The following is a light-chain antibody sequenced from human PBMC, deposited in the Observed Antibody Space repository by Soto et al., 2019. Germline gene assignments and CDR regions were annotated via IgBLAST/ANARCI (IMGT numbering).Light chain of an antibody. CDR3: QQSSNWPFFIT. V-gene: IGKV3-11*01. J-gene: IGKJ5*01. Sequence: EIVLTQSPATLSLSPGERATLSSTASESVSSYLAWYQQKPGQAPRLLIYDASNRATGIPARFSGSGSGTDFTLTISSLEPEDFAVYYCQQSSNWPFFITFGKGTRLEIK. CDR1: ESVSSY. CDR2: DAS.